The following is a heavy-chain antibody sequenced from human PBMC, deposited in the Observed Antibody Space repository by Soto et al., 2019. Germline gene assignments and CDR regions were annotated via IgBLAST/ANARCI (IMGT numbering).Heavy chain of an antibody. CDR1: GFTFSSYS. V-gene: IGHV3-21*01. Sequence: EVQLVESGGGLVKPGGSLRLSCAASGFTFSSYSMNWVRQAPGKGLEWVSSISSSSSYIYYADSVKGRFTISRDNAKNSLYLQMNSLRAEDTAVYSCATQSSRYGGYDWGQGTLVTVSS. J-gene: IGHJ4*02. D-gene: IGHD5-12*01. CDR3: ATQSSRYGGYD. CDR2: ISSSSSYI.